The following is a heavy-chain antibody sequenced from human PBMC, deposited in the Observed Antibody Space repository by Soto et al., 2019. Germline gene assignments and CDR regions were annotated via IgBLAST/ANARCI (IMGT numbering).Heavy chain of an antibody. CDR3: AREGLTTLTFEP. J-gene: IGHJ5*02. CDR1: GGSITSGGYS. CDR2: IYHSGST. Sequence: QLQLQESGSGLVKPSQTLSLNCAVSGGSITSGGYSWSWIRQPPEKGLEWIGYIYHSGSTYYKPSLKSRVTISLDRSNNQCSQKLSSVTAADTAVYSCAREGLTTLTFEPWGQGTLVSVGS. V-gene: IGHV4-30-2*01. D-gene: IGHD4-17*01.